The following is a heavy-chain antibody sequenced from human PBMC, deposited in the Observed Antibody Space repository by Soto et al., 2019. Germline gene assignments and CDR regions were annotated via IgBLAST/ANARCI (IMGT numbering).Heavy chain of an antibody. Sequence: GASGKVSCKASGYTFTSYGISWVRQAPGQGLEWMGWISAYNGNTNYAQKLQGRVTMTTDTSTSTAYMELRSLRSDDTAVYYCARAYDSSGYYYYYYGMDVWGQGTTVTVS. D-gene: IGHD3-22*01. J-gene: IGHJ6*02. CDR2: ISAYNGNT. CDR1: GYTFTSYG. V-gene: IGHV1-18*01. CDR3: ARAYDSSGYYYYYYGMDV.